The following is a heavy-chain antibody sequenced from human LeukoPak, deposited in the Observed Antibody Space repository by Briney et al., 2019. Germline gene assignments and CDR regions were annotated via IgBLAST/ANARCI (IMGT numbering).Heavy chain of an antibody. D-gene: IGHD2-2*01. CDR2: MNPNSGNT. CDR1: GYTFTSYD. Sequence: ASVKVSCKASGYTFTSYDINWVRQAPGQGLEWMGWMNPNSGNTGYAQKFQGRVTITADKSTSTAYMELSSLRSEDTAVYYCAREVDCSSTSCYTYYYYGMDVWGQGTTVTVSS. J-gene: IGHJ6*02. V-gene: IGHV1-8*01. CDR3: AREVDCSSTSCYTYYYYGMDV.